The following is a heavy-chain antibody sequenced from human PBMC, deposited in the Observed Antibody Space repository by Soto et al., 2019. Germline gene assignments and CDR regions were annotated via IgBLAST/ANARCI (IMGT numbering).Heavy chain of an antibody. CDR2: IIPIFGTA. CDR3: ARDPGYCSGGSCYYFDY. CDR1: GGTFSSYA. Sequence: QVQLVQSGAEVKKPGSSVKVSCKASGGTFSSYAISWVRQAPGQGLEWMGGIIPIFGTANYAQKFQGRVTITEDESTSTAYMELSSLRSEDTAVYYCARDPGYCSGGSCYYFDYWGQGTLVTVSS. J-gene: IGHJ4*02. D-gene: IGHD2-15*01. V-gene: IGHV1-69*01.